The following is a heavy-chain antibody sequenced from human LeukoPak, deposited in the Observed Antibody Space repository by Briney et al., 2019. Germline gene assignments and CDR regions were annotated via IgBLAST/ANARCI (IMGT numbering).Heavy chain of an antibody. V-gene: IGHV3-7*03. CDR3: ARDSQLYDSSGYYYYDGFDI. Sequence: GGSLRLSCAASGFTFSSYWMGWVRQAPGKGLEWVSNIKRDGSEKYYVDSVKGRFTISRDNAKNSLYLQMNSLRAEDTAVYYCARDSQLYDSSGYYYYDGFDIWGQGTMVTVSS. J-gene: IGHJ3*02. D-gene: IGHD3-22*01. CDR1: GFTFSSYW. CDR2: IKRDGSEK.